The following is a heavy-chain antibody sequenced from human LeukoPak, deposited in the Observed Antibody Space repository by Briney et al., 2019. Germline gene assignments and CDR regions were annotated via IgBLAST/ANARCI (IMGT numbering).Heavy chain of an antibody. CDR2: INHSGST. Sequence: SETLSLTRAVYGGSFSGYYWSWIRQPPGKGLEWIGEINHSGSTNYNPSLKSRVTISVDTSKNQFSLKLSSVTAADTAVYYCARGDDYYFDYWGQGTLVTVSS. J-gene: IGHJ4*02. CDR3: ARGDDYYFDY. V-gene: IGHV4-34*01. D-gene: IGHD3-3*01. CDR1: GGSFSGYY.